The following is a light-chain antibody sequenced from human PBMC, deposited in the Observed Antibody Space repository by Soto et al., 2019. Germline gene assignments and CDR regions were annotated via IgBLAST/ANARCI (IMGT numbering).Light chain of an antibody. CDR3: QCYSDPPPAV. J-gene: IGKJ3*01. CDR1: ESISTN. Sequence: IIMTQSPATLSVSPGERVTLSCRASESISTNLAWYQQKPGQAPRLLIYGASTRDTHIPDRFSGTGSETEFTLSVSSLQPEDVAVYYCQCYSDPPPAVFRPGTKVEIK. V-gene: IGKV3-15*01. CDR2: GAS.